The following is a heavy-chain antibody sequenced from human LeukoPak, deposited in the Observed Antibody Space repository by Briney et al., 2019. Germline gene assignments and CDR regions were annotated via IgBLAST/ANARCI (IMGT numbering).Heavy chain of an antibody. D-gene: IGHD1-26*01. V-gene: IGHV3-30-3*01. Sequence: PGGSLRLSCAVSGFTFGNYAIHWVRQAPGKGLEWVAFISYDGNVKYYADSVKGRFTISRDNSRNTLDLQMNSLRPEDTAIYYCARDLSEKYSTDYWGQGTLVTVSS. CDR2: ISYDGNVK. CDR3: ARDLSEKYSTDY. CDR1: GFTFGNYA. J-gene: IGHJ4*02.